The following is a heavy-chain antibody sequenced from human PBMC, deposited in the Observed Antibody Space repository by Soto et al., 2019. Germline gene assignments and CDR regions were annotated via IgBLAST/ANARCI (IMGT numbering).Heavy chain of an antibody. CDR2: TNHSGST. CDR3: ARELLYSSSSGSIHYYYMDV. Sequence: SVTLSLTCAVYGGSFSGYYWSWIRQPPGKGLEWIGETNHSGSTNYNPSLKSRVTISVDTSKNQFSLKLSSVTAADTAVYYCARELLYSSSSGSIHYYYMDVWGKGTTVTVSS. V-gene: IGHV4-34*01. CDR1: GGSFSGYY. J-gene: IGHJ6*03. D-gene: IGHD6-6*01.